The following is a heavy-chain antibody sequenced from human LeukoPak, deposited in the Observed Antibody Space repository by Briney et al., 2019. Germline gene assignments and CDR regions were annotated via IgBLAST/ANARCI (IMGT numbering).Heavy chain of an antibody. CDR3: ARGAPNAFDI. CDR2: INHSGST. J-gene: IGHJ3*02. D-gene: IGHD3-10*01. V-gene: IGHV4-34*01. Sequence: SETLSLTCAVYGGSFSGYYWSWIRQPPGKGLEWIGEINHSGSTNYNPSLKSRVTISVDTSKNQFSLKLSSVTAADTAVYYCARGAPNAFDIWGQGTMVTVSS. CDR1: GGSFSGYY.